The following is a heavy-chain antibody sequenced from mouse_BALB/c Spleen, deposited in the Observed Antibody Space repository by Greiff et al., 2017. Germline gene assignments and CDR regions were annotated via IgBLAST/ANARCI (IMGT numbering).Heavy chain of an antibody. CDR3: ARDGDYYAMDY. CDR2: IRNKANGYTT. Sequence: EVQVVESGGGLVQPGGSLRLSCATSGFTFTDYYMSWVRQPPGKALEWLGFIRNKANGYTTEYSASVKGRFTISRDNSHSILYLQMNTLRAEDSATYYCARDGDYYAMDYWGQGTSVTVSS. V-gene: IGHV7-3*02. J-gene: IGHJ4*01. CDR1: GFTFTDYY.